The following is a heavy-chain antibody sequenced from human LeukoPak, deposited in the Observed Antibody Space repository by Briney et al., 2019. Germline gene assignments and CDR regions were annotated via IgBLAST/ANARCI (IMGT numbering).Heavy chain of an antibody. CDR2: IGGSGAGT. D-gene: IGHD3-22*01. CDR3: ATTLHSGYYDLY. J-gene: IGHJ4*02. Sequence: AGGSLRLSCAASGFTFSSSAMSWVRQAPGKGLEWVSGIGGSGAGTYYAVSVKGRFIISRDNSKNTLYLQMNSLRAEDTAVYYCATTLHSGYYDLYWGQGTLVTVSS. CDR1: GFTFSSSA. V-gene: IGHV3-23*01.